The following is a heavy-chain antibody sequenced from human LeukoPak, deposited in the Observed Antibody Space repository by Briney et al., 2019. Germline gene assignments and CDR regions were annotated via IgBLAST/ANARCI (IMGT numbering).Heavy chain of an antibody. Sequence: GGSLRLSCAAPGFIFDNYAIHWVRQAPGKGLGWVSLISGDGCSTFYADSVRGRFTISRDNTRKSLSLQMSSLRSEDTALYYCARESETSGWYDYWGQGTLVTVSS. J-gene: IGHJ4*02. CDR1: GFIFDNYA. V-gene: IGHV3-43*02. CDR3: ARESETSGWYDY. D-gene: IGHD6-19*01. CDR2: ISGDGCST.